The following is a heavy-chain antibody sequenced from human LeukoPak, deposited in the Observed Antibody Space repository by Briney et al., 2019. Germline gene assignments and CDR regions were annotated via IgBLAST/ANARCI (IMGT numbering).Heavy chain of an antibody. D-gene: IGHD3-10*01. J-gene: IGHJ4*02. Sequence: SETLSLTCTISGGSISNYYWSWIRQPPGKGLEWIGYIYHSGNTNYNPSLKSRVTVSADTSKDQFSLKLTSVTAADTAVYYCARTYYYGSGRYFDYWGQGTLVTVSS. CDR2: IYHSGNT. V-gene: IGHV4-59*01. CDR1: GGSISNYY. CDR3: ARTYYYGSGRYFDY.